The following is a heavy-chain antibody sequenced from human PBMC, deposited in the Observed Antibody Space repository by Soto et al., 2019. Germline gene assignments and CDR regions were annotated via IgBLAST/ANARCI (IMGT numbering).Heavy chain of an antibody. CDR2: ISSGGFTI. J-gene: IGHJ4*02. Sequence: EVQLVESGGGLVQPGGSLRLSCVASEFSFSSYSMNWVRQAPGKGLEWVSSISSGGFTIYYADSVKGRFTISRDNVKNSLYLRMESLRVEDTAVYYCARDLDSGDPKLGYGGQGTQVTVSS. CDR1: EFSFSSYS. D-gene: IGHD5-12*01. CDR3: ARDLDSGDPKLGY. V-gene: IGHV3-48*01.